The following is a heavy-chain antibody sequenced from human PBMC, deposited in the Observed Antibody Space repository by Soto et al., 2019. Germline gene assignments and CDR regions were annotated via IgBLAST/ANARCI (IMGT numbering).Heavy chain of an antibody. J-gene: IGHJ4*02. CDR2: IIPIFGTA. D-gene: IGHD6-19*01. V-gene: IGHV1-69*01. Sequence: QVQLVQSGAEVKKPGSSVKVSCKASGGTFSSYAIRWVRQAHGQGLEWMGGIIPIFGTANYAQKFQGRVTITADESTSPADMELRSLRSENTAVYYCARHEQWLHPLFDYWGQGTLVTVSS. CDR3: ARHEQWLHPLFDY. CDR1: GGTFSSYA.